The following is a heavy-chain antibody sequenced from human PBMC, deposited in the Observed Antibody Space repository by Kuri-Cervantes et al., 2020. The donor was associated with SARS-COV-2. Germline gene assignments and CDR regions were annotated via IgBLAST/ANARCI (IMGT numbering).Heavy chain of an antibody. CDR1: GGSFSGYY. D-gene: IGHD3-22*01. Sequence: GSLRLSCAVYGGSFSGYYWSWIRQPPGKGLEWIGEINHSGSTNYNPSLKSRVTISVDTSKNQFSLKLSSVTAADTAVYYCAREFRYYDSSGYYGHAFDIWGQGKMVTVSS. CDR2: INHSGST. CDR3: AREFRYYDSSGYYGHAFDI. J-gene: IGHJ3*02. V-gene: IGHV4-34*01.